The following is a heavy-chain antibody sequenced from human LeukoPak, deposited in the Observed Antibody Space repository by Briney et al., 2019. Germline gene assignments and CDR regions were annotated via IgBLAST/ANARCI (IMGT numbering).Heavy chain of an antibody. Sequence: GGSLRLSCAASGFTFSSYIMNWVRQAPGKGLEWVSSISSSSSYIYYADSVKGRFTISRDNSKNTLYLQMNSLRAGDTAVYYCAKGSKLLVITRDHYMDVWGKGTTVTVSS. CDR1: GFTFSSYI. V-gene: IGHV3-21*01. J-gene: IGHJ6*03. CDR2: ISSSSSYI. CDR3: AKGSKLLVITRDHYMDV. D-gene: IGHD3-9*01.